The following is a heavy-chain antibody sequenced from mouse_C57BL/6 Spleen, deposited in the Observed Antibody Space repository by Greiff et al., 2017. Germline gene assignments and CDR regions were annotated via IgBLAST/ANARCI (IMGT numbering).Heavy chain of an antibody. Sequence: VHLVESGAELVKPGASVKISCKASGYAFSSYWMHWVKQRPGQGLEWIGQIYPGDGDTNYNGKFKGKATLTADKSSSTAYMQLSSLTSEDSAVYFCAREGMDYWGQGTSVTVSS. CDR1: GYAFSSYW. CDR3: AREGMDY. V-gene: IGHV1-80*01. J-gene: IGHJ4*01. CDR2: IYPGDGDT.